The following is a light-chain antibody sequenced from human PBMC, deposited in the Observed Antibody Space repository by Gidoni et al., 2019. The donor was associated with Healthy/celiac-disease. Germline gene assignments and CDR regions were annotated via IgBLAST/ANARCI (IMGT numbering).Light chain of an antibody. CDR2: DAS. CDR3: QQYNSIMYT. Sequence: DIQMTQSPSTLSASVGDRVTITCRASQGISSWLAWYQQKPGKAPKLLIYDASSLESGVPSRFSGSGSGTEFTLTISSLQPDDFATYYCQQYNSIMYTFGQGTKLEIK. CDR1: QGISSW. V-gene: IGKV1-5*01. J-gene: IGKJ2*01.